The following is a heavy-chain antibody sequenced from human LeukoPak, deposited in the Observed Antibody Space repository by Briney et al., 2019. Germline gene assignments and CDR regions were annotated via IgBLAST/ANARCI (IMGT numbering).Heavy chain of an antibody. CDR1: GFTFSSYA. Sequence: GGSLRLSCAASGFTFSSYAMSWVRQAPGKGLEWVSAISGSGGSTYYADSVKGRFTISRDNSKNTLYLQMNSLRAEDTAVYYCAKDPWYNWNDDWGYYFDSWGQETLVTVSS. J-gene: IGHJ4*02. CDR3: AKDPWYNWNDDWGYYFDS. CDR2: ISGSGGST. V-gene: IGHV3-23*01. D-gene: IGHD1-1*01.